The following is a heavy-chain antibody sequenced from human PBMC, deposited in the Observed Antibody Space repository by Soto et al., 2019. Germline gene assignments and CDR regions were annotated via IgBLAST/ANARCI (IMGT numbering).Heavy chain of an antibody. Sequence: EVQLVESGGGLVQPGGSMGLSCVASGFSISPYWMSWVRQAPGKGLEWVANIRQDGTAQFSVDSVKGRFPLSRDNADNSVHLQMNNLRVEDTAVYYCVRDRSRPAALDYWGQGVLVTVFS. V-gene: IGHV3-7*01. CDR1: GFSISPYW. D-gene: IGHD2-15*01. J-gene: IGHJ4*02. CDR3: VRDRSRPAALDY. CDR2: IRQDGTAQ.